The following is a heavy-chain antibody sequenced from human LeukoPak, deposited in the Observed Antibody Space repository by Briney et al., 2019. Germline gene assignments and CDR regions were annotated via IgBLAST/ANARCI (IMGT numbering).Heavy chain of an antibody. D-gene: IGHD3-10*01. J-gene: IGHJ2*01. CDR1: GGPISSGGYS. CDR2: IYHSGST. CDR3: ASVSRGWCFDL. Sequence: SETLSLTCAVSGGPISSGGYSWSWIRQPPGKGLEWIGYIYHSGSTYYNPSLKSRVTISVDRSKNQFSLKLSSVTAADTAVYYCASVSRGWCFDLWGRGTLVTVSS. V-gene: IGHV4-30-2*01.